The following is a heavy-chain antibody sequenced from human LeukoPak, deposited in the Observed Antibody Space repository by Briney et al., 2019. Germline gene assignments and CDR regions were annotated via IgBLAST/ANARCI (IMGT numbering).Heavy chain of an antibody. J-gene: IGHJ6*02. CDR2: VHTSGST. V-gene: IGHV4-4*07. CDR1: GGSISSYY. CDR3: AREGTDYDILTGFYYSYGMDV. D-gene: IGHD3-9*01. Sequence: SETLSLTCTDPGGSISSYYWSWIRQPAGKGLEWIGRVHTSGSTTYKPSLKSRVTMSVDTSTHQFSLKLSSVTAAATAVSYCAREGTDYDILTGFYYSYGMDVWGQGTTVTVSS.